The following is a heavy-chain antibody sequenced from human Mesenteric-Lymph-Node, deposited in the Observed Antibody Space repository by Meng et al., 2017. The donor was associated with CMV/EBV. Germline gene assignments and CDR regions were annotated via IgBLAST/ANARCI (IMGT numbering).Heavy chain of an antibody. Sequence: QVQLVESGGGLVKPGGYLRLSCAASGFTFSDYYMSWICQAPGKGLEWVSYISSSGSTIDYADSVVGRFTISRDNAKNSVSLQMNSLRVEDTAVYYCARDDGGNSVLDNWGQGTLVTVSS. D-gene: IGHD4-23*01. CDR2: ISSSGSTI. V-gene: IGHV3-11*01. CDR3: ARDDGGNSVLDN. J-gene: IGHJ4*02. CDR1: GFTFSDYY.